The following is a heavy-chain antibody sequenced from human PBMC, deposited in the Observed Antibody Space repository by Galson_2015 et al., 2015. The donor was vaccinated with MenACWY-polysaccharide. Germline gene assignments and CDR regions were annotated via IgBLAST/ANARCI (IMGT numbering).Heavy chain of an antibody. V-gene: IGHV5-51*03. CDR3: ARLRGLGGQFYCDF. J-gene: IGHJ4*02. CDR1: GYIFNNYW. CDR2: IFPDNSDP. D-gene: IGHD4-23*01. Sequence: QSGAEVKKPGESLKISCKASGYIFNNYWIGWVRQMPDKGLEWMGRIFPDNSDPRYSPSFQGQVTVSVDTSTSTAYLHLSGLKASDTGMYYCARLRGLGGQFYCDFWGQGSLVTVSS.